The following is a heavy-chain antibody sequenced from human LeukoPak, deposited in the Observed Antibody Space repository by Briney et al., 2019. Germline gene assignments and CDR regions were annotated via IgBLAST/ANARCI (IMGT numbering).Heavy chain of an antibody. CDR3: ARGYCSGGSCYSSYGMDV. CDR2: ICAYNGNT. Sequence: ASVKVSCKASGYTFTSYGISWVRQAPGQGLEWMGWICAYNGNTNYAQKLQGRVTMTTDTSTSTAYMELRSLRSDDTAVYYCARGYCSGGSCYSSYGMDVWGQGTTVTVSS. CDR1: GYTFTSYG. V-gene: IGHV1-18*01. J-gene: IGHJ6*02. D-gene: IGHD2-15*01.